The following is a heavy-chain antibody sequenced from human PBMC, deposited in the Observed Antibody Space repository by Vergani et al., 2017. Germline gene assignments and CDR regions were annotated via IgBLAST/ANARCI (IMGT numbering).Heavy chain of an antibody. J-gene: IGHJ5*02. D-gene: IGHD5-18*01. V-gene: IGHV5-51*01. CDR1: GYSFTSYW. CDR3: ARRVEKARDDWFDP. CDR2: IYPGYSAT. Sequence: EVQLVQSGAEVKTPGESLRISCKGSGYSFTSYWIGWVRQMPGKGLEWMGIIYPGYSATRYIPSFQGQVTISADKSISTAYLQGRSLKASDSAISYCARRVEKARDDWFDPWGQGTLVTVSS.